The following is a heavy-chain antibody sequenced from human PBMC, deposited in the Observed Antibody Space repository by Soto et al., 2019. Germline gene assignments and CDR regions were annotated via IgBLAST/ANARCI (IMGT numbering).Heavy chain of an antibody. J-gene: IGHJ3*02. CDR1: GFIVNGKKY. Sequence: DVQVMESGGGLIQPGGSLRLSCAGSGFIVNGKKYITWVRQAPGKGLDWVSGFYLADGTYYADSVKGRFTVSIDSSKNTVYLQMNNLSPEDTAVYYCATWLLREHAFDIWGLGTMVTVSS. CDR2: FYLADGT. D-gene: IGHD2-15*01. V-gene: IGHV3-53*01. CDR3: ATWLLREHAFDI.